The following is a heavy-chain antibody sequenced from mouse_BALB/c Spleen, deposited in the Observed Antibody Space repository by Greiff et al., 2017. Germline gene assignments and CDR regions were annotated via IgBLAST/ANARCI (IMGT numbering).Heavy chain of an antibody. D-gene: IGHD4-1*01. CDR3: ARDWGRYAMDY. Sequence: VKLMESGAELVRPGVSVKISCKGSGYTFTDYAMHWVKQSHAKSLEWIGVISTYYGDASYNQKFKGKATMTVDKSSSTAYMELARLTSEDSAIYYCARDWGRYAMDYWGQGTSVTVSS. V-gene: IGHV1S137*01. CDR1: GYTFTDYA. CDR2: ISTYYGDA. J-gene: IGHJ4*01.